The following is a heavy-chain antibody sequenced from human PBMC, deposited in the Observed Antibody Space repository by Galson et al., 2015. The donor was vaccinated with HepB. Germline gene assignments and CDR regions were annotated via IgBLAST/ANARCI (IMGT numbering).Heavy chain of an antibody. D-gene: IGHD6-19*01. CDR2: VDVEISYI. CDR1: GYSFSNFW. V-gene: IGHV5-10-1*01. Sequence: QSGAEVKKPGESLRISCQASGYSFSNFWISWVRQVPGKGLVWMGRVDVEISYINYNPSFRGHVTISTDESLATSYLSWNSLKASDTALYYCVRHGDHRLDRFHMEVWGQGSAVTVSS. J-gene: IGHJ6*02. CDR3: VRHGDHRLDRFHMEV.